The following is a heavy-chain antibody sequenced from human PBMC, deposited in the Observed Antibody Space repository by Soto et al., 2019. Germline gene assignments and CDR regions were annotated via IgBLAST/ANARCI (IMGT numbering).Heavy chain of an antibody. CDR3: ARGSTAYYFDY. J-gene: IGHJ4*02. CDR1: GYSFTTYW. CDR2: IYPGDSDT. D-gene: IGHD2-21*02. Sequence: GESLKISCKGSGYSFTTYWIGWVRQMPGKGLEWMGVIYPGDSDTRYSPSFQGQVTISADKSITTAYLQWSSLKASDTAIYYCARGSTAYYFDYWGQGTQVTVSS. V-gene: IGHV5-51*01.